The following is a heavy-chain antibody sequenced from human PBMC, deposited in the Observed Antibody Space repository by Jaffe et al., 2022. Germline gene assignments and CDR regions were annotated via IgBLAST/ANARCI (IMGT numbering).Heavy chain of an antibody. CDR2: IGRSDSDT. Sequence: EVQLLESGGGLVQPGGSLRLSCAASGFTFSGYAMSWVRQAPGKGLEWVSSIGRSDSDTHYADSVMGRFTISRDNSKNTLYVQMNSLRAEDTAIYYCVKAEGLSTSNFDSWGQGTLVTVSS. CDR1: GFTFSGYA. D-gene: IGHD2-2*01. CDR3: VKAEGLSTSNFDS. V-gene: IGHV3-23*01. J-gene: IGHJ4*02.